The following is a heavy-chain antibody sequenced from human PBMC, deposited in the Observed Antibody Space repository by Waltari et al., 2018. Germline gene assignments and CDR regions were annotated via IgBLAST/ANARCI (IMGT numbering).Heavy chain of an antibody. J-gene: IGHJ4*02. V-gene: IGHV3-7*01. Sequence: ETHLVESGGGLVQPGGSLRLCCSASGFTFSSYWMTWVRQAPGKGLEWVANIRQDGSEKYYVDSVKGRFTISRDNAKNSLYLQMNSLKADDTAVYYCARSSSTEFDSWGQGTLVTVSS. CDR1: GFTFSSYW. CDR2: IRQDGSEK. D-gene: IGHD2-2*01. CDR3: ARSSSTEFDS.